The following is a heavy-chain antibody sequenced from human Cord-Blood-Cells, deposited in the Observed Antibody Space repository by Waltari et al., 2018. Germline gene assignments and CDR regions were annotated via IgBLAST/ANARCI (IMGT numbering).Heavy chain of an antibody. J-gene: IGHJ5*02. V-gene: IGHV1-69*01. CDR3: ARTGRGYCSGGSCYNWFDP. CDR2: FIPIFGTA. CDR1: GGTFSSYA. Sequence: QVQLVQSGAEVKKPGSSVKVSCKASGGTFSSYAISWVRQAPGQGLEWMGGFIPIFGTANYAQKFQGRVTITADESTSTAYMGLSSLRSEDTAVYYCARTGRGYCSGGSCYNWFDPWGQGTLVTVSS. D-gene: IGHD2-15*01.